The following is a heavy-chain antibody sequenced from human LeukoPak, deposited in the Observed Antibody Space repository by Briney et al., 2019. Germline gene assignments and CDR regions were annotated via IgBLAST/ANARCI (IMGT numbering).Heavy chain of an antibody. Sequence: ASVKVSCKASGGTFSSYAISWVRQAPGQGLEWTGRIIPILGIANYAQKFQGRVTITADKSTSTAYMELSSLRSEDTAVYYCARPDYTDAFDIWGQGTMVTVSS. D-gene: IGHD4-11*01. J-gene: IGHJ3*02. V-gene: IGHV1-69*04. CDR2: IIPILGIA. CDR3: ARPDYTDAFDI. CDR1: GGTFSSYA.